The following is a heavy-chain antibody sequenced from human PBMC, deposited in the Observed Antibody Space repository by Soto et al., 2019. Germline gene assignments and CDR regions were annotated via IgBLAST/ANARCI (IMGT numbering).Heavy chain of an antibody. D-gene: IGHD3-10*01. Sequence: EVQLVESGGGLVQPGGSLRLSCAASGFTVSSNYMSWVRQAPGKGLEWVSVIYSGGSTYYADSVKGRFTISRHNSKNTXXLXMXTLRAEDTAVYYWARDRVLWFGESQRGAYYYYGMDVWGQGTTVTVSS. CDR3: ARDRVLWFGESQRGAYYYYGMDV. CDR2: IYSGGST. V-gene: IGHV3-53*04. CDR1: GFTVSSNY. J-gene: IGHJ6*02.